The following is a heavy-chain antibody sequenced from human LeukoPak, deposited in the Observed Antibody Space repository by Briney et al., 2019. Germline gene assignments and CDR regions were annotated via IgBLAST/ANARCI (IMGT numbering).Heavy chain of an antibody. D-gene: IGHD4-23*01. V-gene: IGHV3-11*04. CDR1: GFTFSDYY. J-gene: IGHJ5*02. Sequence: GGSLRLSCAASGFTFSDYYMSWIRQAPGKGLEWVSYISSSGSTIYYADSVKGRFTISRDNAKNSLYLQMNSLRAEDTAVYYCARDRPAVPTVVTLLGFDPWGQGTLVTVSS. CDR3: ARDRPAVPTVVTLLGFDP. CDR2: ISSSGSTI.